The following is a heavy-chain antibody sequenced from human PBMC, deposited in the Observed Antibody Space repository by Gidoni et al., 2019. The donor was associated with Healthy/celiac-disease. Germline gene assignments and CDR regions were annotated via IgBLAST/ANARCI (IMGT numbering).Heavy chain of an antibody. CDR3: ARHSFREWELEEGGAFDI. V-gene: IGHV4-39*01. CDR1: GGSISSSSYY. D-gene: IGHD1-26*01. CDR2: FYYSGNT. Sequence: QLQLQESGPGLVKPSETLSLTCTVPGGSISSSSYYWGWIRQPPGKGLEWIGSFYYSGNTYYNPSLKSRVTISLDTSKNQFSLKLSSVTAADTAVYYCARHSFREWELEEGGAFDIWGQGTMVTVSS. J-gene: IGHJ3*02.